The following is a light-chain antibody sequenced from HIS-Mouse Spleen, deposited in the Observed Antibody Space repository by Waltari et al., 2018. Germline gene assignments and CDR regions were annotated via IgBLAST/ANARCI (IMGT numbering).Light chain of an antibody. CDR1: SLRSYY. V-gene: IGLV3-19*01. Sequence: SSELTQDPAVSVALGQTVRITCQGDSLRSYYASWYQQKPGQAPVLVIYGKNNRPSWIPDRFSGSSSGNTASLTITGAQAEEEADYYCNSRDSSGNHVVFGGGTKLTVL. CDR2: GKN. J-gene: IGLJ2*01. CDR3: NSRDSSGNHVV.